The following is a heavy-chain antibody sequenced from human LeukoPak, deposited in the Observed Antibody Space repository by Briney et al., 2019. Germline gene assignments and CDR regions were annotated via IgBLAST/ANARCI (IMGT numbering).Heavy chain of an antibody. CDR3: ASGSGYCSSTSCVPPFDY. Sequence: HPGGSLRLSCAASGFTFSSYEMNWVRQAPAKGLELVSYISSSGSTKYYADSVKGRFTISRDNAKNSLYLQMNSLRAEDTAVYYCASGSGYCSSTSCVPPFDYWGQGTLVTVSS. D-gene: IGHD2-2*01. V-gene: IGHV3-48*03. CDR1: GFTFSSYE. CDR2: ISSSGSTK. J-gene: IGHJ4*02.